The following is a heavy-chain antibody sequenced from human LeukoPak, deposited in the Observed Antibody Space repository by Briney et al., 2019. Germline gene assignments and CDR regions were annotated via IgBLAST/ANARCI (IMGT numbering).Heavy chain of an antibody. Sequence: SETLSLTCTVSGGSIGSYYWSWIRQPPGKGLEWIGYIYTSGSTNYNPSLKSRVTISVDTSKNQFSLKLSSVTAADTAVYYCAGQYDYVWEGNWFDPWGQGTLVTVSS. CDR1: GGSIGSYY. CDR3: AGQYDYVWEGNWFDP. J-gene: IGHJ5*02. CDR2: IYTSGST. D-gene: IGHD3-16*01. V-gene: IGHV4-4*09.